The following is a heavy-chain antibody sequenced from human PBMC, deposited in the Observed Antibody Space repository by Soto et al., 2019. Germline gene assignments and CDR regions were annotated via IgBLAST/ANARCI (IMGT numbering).Heavy chain of an antibody. D-gene: IGHD3-22*01. Sequence: QVQLQESGPGLVKPSQTLSLTCTVSGGSISRGFYYWSWIRQHPGEGLVWIGYIYYSGITSYNPSLRSRVTISVDTPKNEFSLKLSSVTAADTAVYYCARDSNGYSHWFDPWGQGTMVTVSS. V-gene: IGHV4-31*03. J-gene: IGHJ5*02. CDR2: IYYSGIT. CDR3: ARDSNGYSHWFDP. CDR1: GGSISRGFYY.